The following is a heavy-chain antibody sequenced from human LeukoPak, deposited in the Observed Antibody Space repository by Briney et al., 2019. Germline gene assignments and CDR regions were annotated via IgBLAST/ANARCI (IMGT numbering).Heavy chain of an antibody. D-gene: IGHD5-24*01. Sequence: SETLSLTCAVYGGSFSGNYWSWIRQPPGKGLEWIGEINHSGSTNYNPSLKSRVTISVDTSKNQFSLKLSSVTAADTAVYYCARVTSSERWLLDYYYYMDVWSKGTTVTVSS. CDR1: GGSFSGNY. V-gene: IGHV4-34*01. CDR3: ARVTSSERWLLDYYYYMDV. CDR2: INHSGST. J-gene: IGHJ6*03.